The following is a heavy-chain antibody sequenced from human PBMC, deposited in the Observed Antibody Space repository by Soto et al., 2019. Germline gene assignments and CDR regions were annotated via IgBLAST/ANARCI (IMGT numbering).Heavy chain of an antibody. J-gene: IGHJ6*03. V-gene: IGHV4-59*01. Sequence: QVHLQESRPGLVRPSETLSLTCTVSGVSLKTYYWSWIRLPPGGGLEWIGYIFSSGSPNYNPSLRSRVTMSVETSNNQFSLKMSSVTAADTAVYYCARVAGISYYNHMDVWGKGTTVTVSS. CDR1: GVSLKTYY. CDR2: IFSSGSP. CDR3: ARVAGISYYNHMDV. D-gene: IGHD1-20*01.